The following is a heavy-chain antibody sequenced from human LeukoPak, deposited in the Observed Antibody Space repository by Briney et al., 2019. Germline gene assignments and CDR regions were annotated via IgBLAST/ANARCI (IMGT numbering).Heavy chain of an antibody. Sequence: GGSLRLSCAASGFTFSSYAMSWVRQAPGKGLEWVSAISGSGGSTYYADSVKGRFTISRDNSKNTLYLQMNSLRAEDTAVYYCATNSRGGWYLIVYYMDVWGKGTTVTVSS. J-gene: IGHJ6*03. CDR2: ISGSGGST. V-gene: IGHV3-23*01. D-gene: IGHD6-19*01. CDR1: GFTFSSYA. CDR3: ATNSRGGWYLIVYYMDV.